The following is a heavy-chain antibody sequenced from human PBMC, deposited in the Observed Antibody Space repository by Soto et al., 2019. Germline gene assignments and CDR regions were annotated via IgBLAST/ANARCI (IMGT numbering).Heavy chain of an antibody. J-gene: IGHJ6*02. CDR2: TYYRSKWYN. Sequence: QVQLQQSGPGLVKPSQTLSLTCAISGDSVSSNSAAWNWIRQSPSRGLEWLGRTYYRSKWYNDYAVSVKSRITINPDTSNNQFSLQLNSVTPEDTAVYYCARVHSSSWYDYYYYGMDVWGQGTTVTVSS. CDR1: GDSVSSNSAA. CDR3: ARVHSSSWYDYYYYGMDV. V-gene: IGHV6-1*01. D-gene: IGHD6-13*01.